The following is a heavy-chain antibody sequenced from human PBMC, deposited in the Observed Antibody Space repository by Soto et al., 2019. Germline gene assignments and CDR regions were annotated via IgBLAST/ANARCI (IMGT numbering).Heavy chain of an antibody. V-gene: IGHV3-64D*08. CDR1: GFTFSSYA. CDR3: VTNYYDSSGYYVVWFDP. CDR2: ISSNGGST. J-gene: IGHJ5*02. Sequence: GGSLRLSCSASGFTFSSYAMHWVRQAPGKGLEYVSAISSNGGSTYYADSVKGRFTISRDNSKNTLYLQMSSLRAEDTAVYYCVTNYYDSSGYYVVWFDPWGQGTLVTVSS. D-gene: IGHD3-22*01.